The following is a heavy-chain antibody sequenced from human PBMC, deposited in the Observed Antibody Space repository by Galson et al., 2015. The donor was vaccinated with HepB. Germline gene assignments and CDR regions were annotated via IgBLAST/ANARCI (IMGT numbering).Heavy chain of an antibody. CDR2: FDHEHGET. J-gene: IGHJ4*02. CDR3: ATSGFGELFRDEVEY. D-gene: IGHD3-10*01. V-gene: IGHV1-24*01. Sequence: SVKVSCKVSGYTLTELSMHWVRQAPGHGLEWMGGFDHEHGETIYAQKFQGRVTMTEDTSTDTAYMEMSSLRSEDTAVYYCATSGFGELFRDEVEYWGQGTLVTVSS. CDR1: GYTLTELS.